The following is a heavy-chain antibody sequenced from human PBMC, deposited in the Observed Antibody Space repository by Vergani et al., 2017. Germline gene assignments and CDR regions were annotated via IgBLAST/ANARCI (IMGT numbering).Heavy chain of an antibody. J-gene: IGHJ4*02. Sequence: QVQLVQSGAEVKKPGSSVKVSCKASGGTFSSYTISWVRQAPGQGLEWMGRIIPMLGIANYAQNFQGRVTIIADKSRTTAYMDLSSLRSEDTAVYYCGRDRTGGNSFNWIDFWGQGTLVTVSS. CDR3: GRDRTGGNSFNWIDF. CDR1: GGTFSSYT. D-gene: IGHD4-23*01. CDR2: IIPMLGIA. V-gene: IGHV1-69*08.